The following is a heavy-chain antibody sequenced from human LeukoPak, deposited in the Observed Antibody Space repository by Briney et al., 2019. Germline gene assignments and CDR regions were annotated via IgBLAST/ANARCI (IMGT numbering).Heavy chain of an antibody. CDR3: ARSPVFYDILTGYYNFDY. V-gene: IGHV4-39*07. D-gene: IGHD3-9*01. Sequence: SETLPLTCTVSGGSITSNRCYWGWIRQPPGKGLEWIGSIYYGGTTYYNPSLKSRVTISVDTSKNQFSLNLSSVTAADTAVYYCARSPVFYDILTGYYNFDYWGQGTLVTVSS. CDR2: IYYGGTT. CDR1: GGSITSNRCY. J-gene: IGHJ4*02.